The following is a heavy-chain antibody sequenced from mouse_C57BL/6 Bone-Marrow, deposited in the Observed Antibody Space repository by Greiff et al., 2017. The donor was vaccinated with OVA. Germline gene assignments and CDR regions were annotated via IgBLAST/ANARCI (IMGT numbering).Heavy chain of an antibody. CDR1: GYTFTSYW. CDR2: IHPNSGST. Sequence: VQLQQPGAELVKPGASVKLSCKASGYTFTSYWMHWVKQRPGQGLEWIGMIHPNSGSTNYNEKFKSKATLTVDKSSSTAYMQLSSLTSEDSAVYYCAKSPLLRYRYFDVWGTGTTVTVSS. D-gene: IGHD1-2*01. V-gene: IGHV1-64*01. J-gene: IGHJ1*03. CDR3: AKSPLLRYRYFDV.